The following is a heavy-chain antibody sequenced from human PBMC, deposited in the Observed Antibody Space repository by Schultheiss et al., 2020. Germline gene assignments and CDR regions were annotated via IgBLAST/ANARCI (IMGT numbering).Heavy chain of an antibody. D-gene: IGHD3-22*01. CDR2: IIPIFGTA. CDR3: ASVDYYDSSGYYFDY. Sequence: SVKVSCKASGYTFTYRYLHWVRQAPGQGLEWMGGIIPIFGTANYAQKFQGRVTITADKSTSTAYMELSSLRSEDTAVYYCASVDYYDSSGYYFDYWGQGTLVTVSS. J-gene: IGHJ4*02. CDR1: GYTFTYRY. V-gene: IGHV1-69*06.